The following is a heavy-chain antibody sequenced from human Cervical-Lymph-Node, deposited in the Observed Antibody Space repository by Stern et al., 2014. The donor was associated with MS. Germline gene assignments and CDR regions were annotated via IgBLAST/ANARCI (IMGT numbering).Heavy chain of an antibody. D-gene: IGHD3-3*01. CDR3: AKRGASGYYYFDS. CDR2: INAANDKT. V-gene: IGHV1-3*01. J-gene: IGHJ4*02. Sequence: VQLVQSGAEMKKPGASVKVSCKASGYIFTQYAMHWIRQAPGQSLEWMGWINAANDKTKYSQKFQGRVTITSDTSANTAYMELRSLKSEDTAIYYCAKRGASGYYYFDSWGQGTLVIVSS. CDR1: GYIFTQYA.